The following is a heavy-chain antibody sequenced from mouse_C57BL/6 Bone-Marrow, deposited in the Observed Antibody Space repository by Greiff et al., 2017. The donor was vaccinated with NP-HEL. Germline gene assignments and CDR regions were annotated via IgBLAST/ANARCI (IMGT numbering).Heavy chain of an antibody. CDR2: IRSKSNNYAT. CDR3: VRQSYDGYYLDY. J-gene: IGHJ2*01. V-gene: IGHV10-1*01. D-gene: IGHD2-3*01. CDR1: GFSFNTYA. Sequence: EVQVVESGGGLVQPKGSLKLSCAASGFSFNTYAMNWVRQAPGKGLEWVARIRSKSNNYATYYADSLKDRFTISRDDSESMLYLQMNNLKTEDTAMYYCVRQSYDGYYLDYWGQGTTLTVSS.